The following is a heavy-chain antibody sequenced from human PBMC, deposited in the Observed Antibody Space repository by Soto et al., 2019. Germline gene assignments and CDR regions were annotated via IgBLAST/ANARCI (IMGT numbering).Heavy chain of an antibody. J-gene: IGHJ6*02. CDR2: IYYSGNT. CDR3: ARPLYSYGPMDV. D-gene: IGHD5-18*01. CDR1: GGSVSSGSYY. Sequence: SETLSLTCTVSGGSVSSGSYYWSWIRQPPGKGLEWIGYIYYSGNTNYNPSLKSRVTISVDTSKNQFSLKLSSVTAADTAVYYCARPLYSYGPMDVWGQGTTVTVSS. V-gene: IGHV4-61*01.